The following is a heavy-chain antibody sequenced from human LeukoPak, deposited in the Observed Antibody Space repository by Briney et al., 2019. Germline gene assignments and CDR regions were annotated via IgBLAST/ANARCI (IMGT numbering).Heavy chain of an antibody. CDR1: GFAVSSNY. Sequence: PGGSLRLSCAASGFAVSSNYMSWVRQAPGKGLEWVSVMYSGGRTNYADSVKGRFTISRDISRNTVFLQMNSLRAEDTAAYYCARDRADGYNYGDYFDLWGQGTLVTVSS. D-gene: IGHD5-18*01. CDR3: ARDRADGYNYGDYFDL. CDR2: MYSGGRT. V-gene: IGHV3-66*01. J-gene: IGHJ4*02.